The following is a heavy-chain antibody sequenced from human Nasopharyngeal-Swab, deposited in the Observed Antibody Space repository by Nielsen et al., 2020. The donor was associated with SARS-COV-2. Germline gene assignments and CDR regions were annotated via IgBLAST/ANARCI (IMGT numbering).Heavy chain of an antibody. CDR1: GYTFTGYY. D-gene: IGHD6-13*01. J-gene: IGHJ3*02. Sequence: ASVKVSCKASGYTFTGYYMHWVRQAPGQGLEWMGWINPNSDGTNYAQKFQGWVTMTRDTSISTAYMELSRLRSDDTAVYYCAREGYSSSWAEAFDIWGQGTMVTVSS. V-gene: IGHV1-2*04. CDR2: INPNSDGT. CDR3: AREGYSSSWAEAFDI.